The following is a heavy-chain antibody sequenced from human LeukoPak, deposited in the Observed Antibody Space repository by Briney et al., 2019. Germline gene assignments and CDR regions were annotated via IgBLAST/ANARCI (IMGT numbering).Heavy chain of an antibody. V-gene: IGHV1-2*02. CDR1: GYTFTGYY. CDR3: ARGVVVAATPLDY. CDR2: INPNSGGT. D-gene: IGHD2-15*01. J-gene: IGHJ4*02. Sequence: ASVKVSCKASGYTFTGYYMHWVRQAPGQGLEWMGWINPNSGGTNYAQKFRGRVTMTRDTSISTAYMELSRLRSDDAAVYYCARGVVVAATPLDYWGQGTLVTVSS.